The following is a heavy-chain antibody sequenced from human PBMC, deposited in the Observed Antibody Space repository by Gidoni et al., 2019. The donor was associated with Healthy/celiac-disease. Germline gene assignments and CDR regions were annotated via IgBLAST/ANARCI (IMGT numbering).Heavy chain of an antibody. J-gene: IGHJ6*02. D-gene: IGHD1-20*01. V-gene: IGHV4-61*02. CDR3: ARGGITGTIDTNPNYYYYGMDV. CDR1: GGSISSGSSY. CDR2: IYTSGST. Sequence: QVQLQESGPGLVKPSQTLSLTCTVSGGSISSGSSYWSWLRQPAGKGLEWIGRIYTSGSTNYNPSLKSRVTISVDTSKNQFALKLSSVTAADTAVYYCARGGITGTIDTNPNYYYYGMDVWGQGTTVTVSS.